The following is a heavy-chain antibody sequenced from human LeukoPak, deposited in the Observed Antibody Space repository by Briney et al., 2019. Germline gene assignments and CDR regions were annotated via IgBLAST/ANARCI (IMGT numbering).Heavy chain of an antibody. CDR3: ARVRGAGVPCDY. CDR1: GYTFTGYY. V-gene: IGHV1-2*02. CDR2: INPNSGGT. J-gene: IGHJ4*02. D-gene: IGHD3-10*01. Sequence: GASVNVSCKASGYTFTGYYMHWVRQAPGQGLEWMGWINPNSGGTNYAQKFQGRVTMTRDTSISTAYMELSRLRSDDTAVYYCARVRGAGVPCDYWGQGTLVTVSS.